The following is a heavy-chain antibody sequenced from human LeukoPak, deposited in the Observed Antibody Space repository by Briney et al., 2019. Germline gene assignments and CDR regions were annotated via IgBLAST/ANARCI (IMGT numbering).Heavy chain of an antibody. J-gene: IGHJ4*02. Sequence: GGSLRLSCAASGFTFSGSAMHWVRQASGKGLEWVGRIRSKANSYATAYAASVKGRFTISRDDSKNTAYLQMNSLKTEDTAVYYCAREGWELLWDSNYWGQGTLVTVSS. D-gene: IGHD1-26*01. CDR1: GFTFSGSA. V-gene: IGHV3-73*01. CDR2: IRSKANSYAT. CDR3: AREGWELLWDSNY.